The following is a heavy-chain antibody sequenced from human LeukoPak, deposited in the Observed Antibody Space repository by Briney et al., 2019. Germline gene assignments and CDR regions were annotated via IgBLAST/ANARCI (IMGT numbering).Heavy chain of an antibody. J-gene: IGHJ4*02. CDR1: GGSSSGYY. CDR3: ARGSFSVSIAARALRHWRGFDY. D-gene: IGHD6-6*01. CDR2: INHSGST. V-gene: IGHV4-34*01. Sequence: SETLSLTCAVYGGSSSGYYWSWIRQPPGKGLEWIGEINHSGSTNYNPSLKSRVTISVDTSKNQFSLKLSSVTAADTAVYYCARGSFSVSIAARALRHWRGFDYWGQGTLVTVSS.